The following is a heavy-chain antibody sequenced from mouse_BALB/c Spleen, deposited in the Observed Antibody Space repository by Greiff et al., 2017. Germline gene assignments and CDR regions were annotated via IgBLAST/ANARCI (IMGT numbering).Heavy chain of an antibody. CDR3: AIYYDYDNWYFDV. D-gene: IGHD2-4*01. CDR1: GFNIKDYY. Sequence: VQLQQSGAELVRPGALVKLSCKASGFNIKDYYMHWVKQRPEQGLEWIGWIDPENGNTIYDPKFQGKASITADTSSNTAYLQLSSLTSEDTAVYYCAIYYDYDNWYFDVWGAATTVTVSS. V-gene: IGHV14-1*02. J-gene: IGHJ1*01. CDR2: IDPENGNT.